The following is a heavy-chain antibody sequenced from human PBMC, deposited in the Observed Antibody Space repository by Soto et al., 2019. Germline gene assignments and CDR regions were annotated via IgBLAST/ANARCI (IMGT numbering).Heavy chain of an antibody. V-gene: IGHV3-23*01. CDR2: ISGSGGNT. Sequence: EVQVLDSGGGLVQPGWSLRLSCAASGFTFSTYPMSWVRQAPGKGLEWVSIISGSGGNTDYADSVKGRFTMSRDNSNNTVYLQMNSLRAEDTAVYYCAKVPLKYSGSYFDYWGQGTLVTVSS. CDR1: GFTFSTYP. J-gene: IGHJ4*02. CDR3: AKVPLKYSGSYFDY. D-gene: IGHD1-26*01.